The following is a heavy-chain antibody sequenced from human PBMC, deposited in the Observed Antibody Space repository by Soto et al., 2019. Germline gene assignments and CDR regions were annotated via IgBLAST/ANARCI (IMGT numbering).Heavy chain of an antibody. D-gene: IGHD3-16*01. Sequence: ASVKVSCKASGGTFSSYAISWVRQAPGQGLEWMGGIIPIFGTANYAQKFQGRVTITADKSTSTAYMELSSLRSEDTAVYYCAREGRGGGIYYYYGMDVWGQGTTVTISS. CDR3: AREGRGGGIYYYYGMDV. V-gene: IGHV1-69*06. J-gene: IGHJ6*02. CDR2: IIPIFGTA. CDR1: GGTFSSYA.